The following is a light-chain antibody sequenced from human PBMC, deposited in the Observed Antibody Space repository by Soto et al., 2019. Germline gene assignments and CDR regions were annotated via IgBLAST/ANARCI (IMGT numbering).Light chain of an antibody. CDR3: AAWDDSLNGPHVV. Sequence: QSVVTQPPAVSGTPGQRVTISCSGSSSNIGSKTVNWYQQLPGTAPKLLIYNNYQRPSGVPDRFSGSKSGTSASLAISGLQSEDEADYYCAAWDDSLNGPHVVFGGGTQLTVL. CDR2: NNY. CDR1: SSNIGSKT. V-gene: IGLV1-44*01. J-gene: IGLJ7*01.